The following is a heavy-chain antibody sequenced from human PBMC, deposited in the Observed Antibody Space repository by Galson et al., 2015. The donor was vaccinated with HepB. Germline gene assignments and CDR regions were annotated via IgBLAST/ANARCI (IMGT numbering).Heavy chain of an antibody. Sequence: SVKVSCKASGGTFSSYAISWVRQAPGQGLEWMGGIIPIFGTANYAQKFQGRVTITADKSTSTAYMELSSLRSEDTAVYYCAREPQLEAARPYFSYYYGMDVWGQGTTVTVSS. J-gene: IGHJ6*02. D-gene: IGHD6-6*01. CDR3: AREPQLEAARPYFSYYYGMDV. CDR1: GGTFSSYA. V-gene: IGHV1-69*06. CDR2: IIPIFGTA.